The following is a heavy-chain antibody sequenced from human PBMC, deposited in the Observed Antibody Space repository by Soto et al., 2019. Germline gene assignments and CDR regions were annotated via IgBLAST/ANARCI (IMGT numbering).Heavy chain of an antibody. CDR2: IYYSGST. V-gene: IGHV4-61*01. D-gene: IGHD3-3*01. CDR3: ARFSLPLGITIADVWYFDY. CDR1: GGSVSSGSYY. Sequence: SETLSLTCTVSGGSVSSGSYYWSWIRQPPGKGLEWIGYIYYSGSTNYNPSLKSRVTISVDTSKNQFSLKLSSVTAADTAVYYCARFSLPLGITIADVWYFDYWGQGTLVTVSS. J-gene: IGHJ4*02.